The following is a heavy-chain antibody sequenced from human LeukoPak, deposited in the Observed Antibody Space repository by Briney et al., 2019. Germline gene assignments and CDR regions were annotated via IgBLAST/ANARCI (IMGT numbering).Heavy chain of an antibody. D-gene: IGHD5-12*01. Sequence: GGSLRLSCAASGFTFSSYAMSWVRQAPGKGLEWVSAISGSGGSTIYYADSVKGRFTISRDNAKNSLYLQMNSLRAEDTAVYYCARELYSGYDTRGVDAFDIWGQGTMVTVSS. V-gene: IGHV3-23*01. CDR1: GFTFSSYA. J-gene: IGHJ3*02. CDR3: ARELYSGYDTRGVDAFDI. CDR2: ISGSGGSTI.